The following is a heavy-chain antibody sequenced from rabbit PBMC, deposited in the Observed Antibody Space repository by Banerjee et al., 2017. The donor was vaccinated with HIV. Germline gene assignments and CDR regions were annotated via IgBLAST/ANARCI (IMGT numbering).Heavy chain of an antibody. J-gene: IGHJ4*01. D-gene: IGHD3-3*01. Sequence: QLKETGGGLVQPGGSLTLSCKASGFGFSSYYVAWVRQAPGKGLEWIGIIYAGKGNTDYASWVNGRFTISSDNAQNTLYLQLNSLTAADTATYFCARGLVAGVLDLWGPGTLVTVS. CDR2: IYAGKGNT. CDR3: ARGLVAGVLDL. CDR1: GFGFSSYY. V-gene: IGHV1S7*01.